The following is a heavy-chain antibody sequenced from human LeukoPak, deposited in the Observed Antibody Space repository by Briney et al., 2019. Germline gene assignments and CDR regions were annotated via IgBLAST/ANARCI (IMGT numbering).Heavy chain of an antibody. CDR1: EFTISRYW. D-gene: IGHD2-2*01. CDR2: IKQDGSAK. Sequence: GGSLRLSCVASEFTISRYWMSWVRQAPGKGLEWVANIKQDGSAKNYVDSVKGRFAISRDNAKNSLYLQTNSLRSEDTAVYYCAKMPDFDYWGQGTLVTVSS. CDR3: AKMPDFDY. J-gene: IGHJ4*02. V-gene: IGHV3-7*03.